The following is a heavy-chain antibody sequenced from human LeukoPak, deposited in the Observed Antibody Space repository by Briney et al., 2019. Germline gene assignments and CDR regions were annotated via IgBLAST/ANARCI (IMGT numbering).Heavy chain of an antibody. V-gene: IGHV3-74*01. J-gene: IGHJ4*02. CDR3: AREYTGYDAF. Sequence: PGGSLRLSCAASGFTFSSYWMHWVRQAPGKGLVWVSRISSDGSYTTYADSVKGRFTIPRDNAKNTLYLQMNSLRVEDTAVYYCAREYTGYDAFWGQGALVTVSS. CDR1: GFTFSSYW. D-gene: IGHD5-12*01. CDR2: ISSDGSYT.